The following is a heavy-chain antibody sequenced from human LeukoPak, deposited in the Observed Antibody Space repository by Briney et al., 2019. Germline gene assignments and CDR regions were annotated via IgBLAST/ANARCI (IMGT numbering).Heavy chain of an antibody. CDR1: GGSISSYY. CDR2: IYTSGST. D-gene: IGHD3-3*01. CDR3: ARVSYFSYYDFWSGSGEAFDY. Sequence: PSETLSLTCTVSGGSISSYYWSWIRQPAGKGLEWIGRIYTSGSTNYNPSLKSRVTMSVDTSKNQFSLKLSSVTAADTAVYYCARVSYFSYYDFWSGSGEAFDYWGQGTLVTVSS. V-gene: IGHV4-4*07. J-gene: IGHJ4*02.